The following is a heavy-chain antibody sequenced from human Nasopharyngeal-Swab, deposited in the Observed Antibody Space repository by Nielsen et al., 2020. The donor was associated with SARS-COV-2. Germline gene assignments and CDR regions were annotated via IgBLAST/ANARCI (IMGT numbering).Heavy chain of an antibody. Sequence: GSLRLSCTVSGGSISSYYWSWIRQPAGKGLEWIGRIYTSGSTNYNPPLKSRVTMSVDTSKNQFSLKLGSVTAADTAVYYCARDRKEMSGYGDGPLDYWGQGTLVTVSS. J-gene: IGHJ4*02. CDR3: ARDRKEMSGYGDGPLDY. V-gene: IGHV4-4*07. CDR2: IYTSGST. D-gene: IGHD4-17*01. CDR1: GGSISSYY.